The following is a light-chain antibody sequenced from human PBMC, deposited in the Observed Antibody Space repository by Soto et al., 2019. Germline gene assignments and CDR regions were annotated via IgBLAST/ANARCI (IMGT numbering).Light chain of an antibody. V-gene: IGKV3-20*01. Sequence: EIVLTQSPGTLSLSPGERATLSCRASQSVSSIFLAWYQHKPGQAPRLLIYGASTRATGIPDRFIGSGSGTDFILTISRLEPEDFAVYYCQQYGSSPRTFGHGTRVEIK. CDR3: QQYGSSPRT. J-gene: IGKJ1*01. CDR1: QSVSSIF. CDR2: GAS.